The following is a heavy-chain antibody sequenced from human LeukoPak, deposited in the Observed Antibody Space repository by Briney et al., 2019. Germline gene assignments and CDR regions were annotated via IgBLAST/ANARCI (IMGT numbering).Heavy chain of an antibody. J-gene: IGHJ4*02. Sequence: PETLSLTCTVSGGSISSSSYYWGWIRQPPGKGLEWLGSIYYSGSTYYNPSLKSRVTISVDTSKNQFSLKLSSVTAADTAVYYCARGIDFFPPHPFDYWGQGTLVTVSS. CDR1: GGSISSSSYY. CDR3: ARGIDFFPPHPFDY. D-gene: IGHD3-3*01. CDR2: IYYSGST. V-gene: IGHV4-39*01.